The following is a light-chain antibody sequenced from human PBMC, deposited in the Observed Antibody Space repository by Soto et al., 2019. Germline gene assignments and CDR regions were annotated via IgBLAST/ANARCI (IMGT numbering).Light chain of an antibody. CDR1: SSLVGGYNY. V-gene: IGLV2-14*01. CDR2: EVS. CDR3: SSYTSSSTLYV. J-gene: IGLJ1*01. Sequence: QSALTQPASVSGSPGQSITISWTGTSSLVGGYNYVSWYQQHPGKAPKLMIYEVSKRPSGVSNRFSGSKSGNTASLTISALQAEDEADYYCSSYTSSSTLYVFGTGTKVTVL.